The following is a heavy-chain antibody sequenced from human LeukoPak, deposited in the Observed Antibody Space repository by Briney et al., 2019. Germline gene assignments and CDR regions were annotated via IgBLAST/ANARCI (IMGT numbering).Heavy chain of an antibody. CDR1: GFTFSSYV. J-gene: IGHJ4*02. CDR2: ISGSGGST. CDR3: AKVSVGATLYFDY. D-gene: IGHD1-26*01. V-gene: IGHV3-23*01. Sequence: GGSLRLSCAASGFTFSSYVMSWVRQAPGKGLEWVSAISGSGGSTYYADPVKGRFTISRDNSKNTLYLQMNSLRAEDTAVYYCAKVSVGATLYFDYWGQGTLVTVSS.